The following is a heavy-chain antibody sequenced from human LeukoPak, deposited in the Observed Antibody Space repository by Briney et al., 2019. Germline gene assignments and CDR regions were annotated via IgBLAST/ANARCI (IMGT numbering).Heavy chain of an antibody. CDR1: GFTFSSYG. CDR2: IWYDGSNK. J-gene: IGHJ5*02. Sequence: PGGSLRLSCAASGFTFSSYGMHWVRQAPGKGLEWVAVIWYDGSNKYYADSVKGRFTISRDNSKNTLYLQMNSLRAEDTAVYYCARDLVPAAIGYNWFDPWGQGTLVTVSS. CDR3: ARDLVPAAIGYNWFDP. V-gene: IGHV3-33*01. D-gene: IGHD2-2*02.